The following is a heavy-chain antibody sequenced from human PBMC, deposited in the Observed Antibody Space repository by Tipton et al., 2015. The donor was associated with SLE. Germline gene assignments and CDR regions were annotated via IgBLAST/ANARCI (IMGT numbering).Heavy chain of an antibody. CDR2: IYFSGSA. Sequence: TLSLTCTVSGGSISNYYWSWIRQPPGKGLEWIGYIYFSGSANYNPSLKSRVTISLDTSKNQFSLKLSSVTAADTAVYYCARDTLGGLDYWGQGTLVTVSS. CDR1: GGSISNYY. D-gene: IGHD7-27*01. V-gene: IGHV4-59*01. CDR3: ARDTLGGLDY. J-gene: IGHJ4*02.